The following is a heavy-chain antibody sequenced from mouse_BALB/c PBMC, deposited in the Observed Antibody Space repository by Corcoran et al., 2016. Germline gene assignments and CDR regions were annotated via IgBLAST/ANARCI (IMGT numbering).Heavy chain of an antibody. Sequence: EVQLQQSGPELVKPGASVKISCKASGYSFTGYFMNWVMQSHGKSLEWIGRINPYNGDTFYNQKFKGMATLTVDKSSSTAHMELRSLASEDSAVYYCARTGTGFAYWGQGTLVTVSA. CDR3: ARTGTGFAY. J-gene: IGHJ3*01. CDR1: GYSFTGYF. V-gene: IGHV1-20*02. CDR2: INPYNGDT. D-gene: IGHD4-1*01.